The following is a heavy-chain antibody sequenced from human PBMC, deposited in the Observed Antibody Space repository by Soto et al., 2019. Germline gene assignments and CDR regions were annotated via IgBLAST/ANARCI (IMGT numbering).Heavy chain of an antibody. CDR2: ISGRGGST. J-gene: IGHJ4*02. Sequence: VQLLPSGGGLVEPGGSLRLSCAASGFTFSNFAMTWVRQAPGKGLARVSRISGRGGSTYFPDSGKGRFTIFRDNSKNTVHLQLNTLRAEDTAVYFCAKEQLHHEADTSSIFDSWGQGILVTVSS. D-gene: IGHD1-7*01. V-gene: IGHV3-23*01. CDR3: AKEQLHHEADTSSIFDS. CDR1: GFTFSNFA.